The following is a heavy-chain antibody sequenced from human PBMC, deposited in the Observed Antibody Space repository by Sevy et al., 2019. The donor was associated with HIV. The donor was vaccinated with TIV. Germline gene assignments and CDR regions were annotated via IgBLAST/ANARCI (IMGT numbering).Heavy chain of an antibody. CDR3: ARGPRKYYDSSGYYYPPSY. CDR2: IIAYNGNT. CDR1: GYTFTSYG. V-gene: IGHV1-18*01. Sequence: ASVKVSSEASGYTFTSYGIIWVRQAPGQGLEWMGWIIAYNGNTNYAQRLQGRVTMTTDTSTSTAYMELTSLRSDDTAVYYCARGPRKYYDSSGYYYPPSYWGQGTLVTVSS. D-gene: IGHD3-22*01. J-gene: IGHJ4*02.